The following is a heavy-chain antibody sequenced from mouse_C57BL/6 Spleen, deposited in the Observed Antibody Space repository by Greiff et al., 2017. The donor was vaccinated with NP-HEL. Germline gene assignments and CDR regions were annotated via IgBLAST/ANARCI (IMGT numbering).Heavy chain of an antibody. Sequence: EVKLVESGGDLVKPGGSLKLSCAASGFTFSSYGMSWVRQTPDKRLEWVATISSGGSYTYYPDSVKGRFTISRDNAKNTLYLQMSSLKSEDTAMYYCARLSTGAMDYWGQGTSVTVSS. CDR2: ISSGGSYT. V-gene: IGHV5-6*01. CDR1: GFTFSSYG. D-gene: IGHD3-2*01. J-gene: IGHJ4*01. CDR3: ARLSTGAMDY.